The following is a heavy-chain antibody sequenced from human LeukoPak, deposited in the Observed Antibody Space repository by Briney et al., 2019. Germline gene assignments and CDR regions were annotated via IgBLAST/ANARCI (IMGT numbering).Heavy chain of an antibody. V-gene: IGHV4-59*01. CDR3: ARALRIYCGGDCYSRDYYYYGMDV. CDR1: GGSISSYY. J-gene: IGHJ6*02. CDR2: IYYSGST. D-gene: IGHD2-21*02. Sequence: SETLSLTCTVSGGSISSYYWSWIRQPPGKGLGWIGYIYYSGSTNYNPSLKSRVTISVDTSKNQFSLKLSSVTAADTAVYYCARALRIYCGGDCYSRDYYYYGMDVWGQGTTVTVSS.